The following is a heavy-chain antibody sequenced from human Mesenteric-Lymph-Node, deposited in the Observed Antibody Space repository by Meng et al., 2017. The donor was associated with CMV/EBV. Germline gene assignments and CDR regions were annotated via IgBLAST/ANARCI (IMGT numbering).Heavy chain of an antibody. CDR1: GFTFSSYA. D-gene: IGHD6-19*01. CDR2: ISGSGGST. V-gene: IGHV3-23*01. J-gene: IGHJ4*02. CDR3: AKRPLRVAVADDLDY. Sequence: GGSLRLSCAASGFTFSSYAMSWVRQAPGKGLEWVSAISGSGGSTYYADSVKGRFTISRDNSKNTLYLKMNSLRAEDTDVYYCAKRPLRVAVADDLDYWGQGTLVTVSS.